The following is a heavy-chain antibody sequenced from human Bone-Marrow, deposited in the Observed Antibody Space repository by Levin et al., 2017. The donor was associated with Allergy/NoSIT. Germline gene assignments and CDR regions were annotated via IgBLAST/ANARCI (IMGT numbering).Heavy chain of an antibody. CDR2: IGGSGIDA. D-gene: IGHD1-26*01. Sequence: GGSLRLSCTASGFTFNKYGLTWVRQAPGKGLEWVASIGGSGIDANYADSVRGRFTITRDMNMIFLQMNRLRVEDTAAYYCAKDPMWDRYNFDMNVGGQGTSVNVSS. CDR1: GFTFNKYG. CDR3: AKDPMWDRYNFDMNV. J-gene: IGHJ6*02. V-gene: IGHV3-23*01.